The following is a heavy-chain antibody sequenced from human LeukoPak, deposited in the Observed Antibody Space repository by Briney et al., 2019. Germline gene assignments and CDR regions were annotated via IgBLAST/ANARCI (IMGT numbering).Heavy chain of an antibody. V-gene: IGHV1-46*01. CDR3: ARVFTNDSSGEAWDY. CDR2: ISPSGGST. CDR1: GYTFTSND. Sequence: ASVKVSCKAFGYTFTSNDMHWVRQAPGQGPEWMGVISPSGGSTTYTQTLQGRGTMTTDTSTSTAYMELRSLRSDDTAVYYCARVFTNDSSGEAWDYWGQGTLVTVSS. D-gene: IGHD3-22*01. J-gene: IGHJ4*02.